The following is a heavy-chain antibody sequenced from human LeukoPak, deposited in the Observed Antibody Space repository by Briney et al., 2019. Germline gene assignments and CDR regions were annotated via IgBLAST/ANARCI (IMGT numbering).Heavy chain of an antibody. CDR2: ISWNSGSI. CDR3: AKDKDSSGWYYFDY. Sequence: GRSLRLSCAASGFTFDDYAMHWVRQAPGKGLEWVSGISWNSGSIGYADPVKGRFTISRDNAKNSLYLQMNSLRAEDTALYYCAKDKDSSGWYYFDYWGQGTLVTVSS. CDR1: GFTFDDYA. D-gene: IGHD6-19*01. V-gene: IGHV3-9*01. J-gene: IGHJ4*02.